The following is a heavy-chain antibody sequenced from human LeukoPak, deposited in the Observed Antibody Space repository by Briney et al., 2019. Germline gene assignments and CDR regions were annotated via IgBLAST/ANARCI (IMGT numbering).Heavy chain of an antibody. Sequence: GASVKVSCKASGYTFTRYYVHWVRQAPGQGLEWMGGINPNSGGTNYAQKFQGRVTMTRDTSISTAYMELSRLRSDDTAVYYCAREEGACSGGSCYSSSGFDYWGQGTLVTVSS. CDR3: AREEGACSGGSCYSSSGFDY. J-gene: IGHJ4*02. CDR2: INPNSGGT. CDR1: GYTFTRYY. D-gene: IGHD2-15*01. V-gene: IGHV1-2*02.